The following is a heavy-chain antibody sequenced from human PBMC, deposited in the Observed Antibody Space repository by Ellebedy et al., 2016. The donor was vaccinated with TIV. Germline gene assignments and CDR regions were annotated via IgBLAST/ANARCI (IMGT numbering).Heavy chain of an antibody. D-gene: IGHD2-8*01. CDR3: AKEGYPDCSNGVCYYHYYHGMDV. CDR2: IWLDGSKE. V-gene: IGHV3-33*06. Sequence: GESLKISCAASGFTFSRSGMHWVRQAPGKGLEWVAIIWLDGSKEYYADSVKGRFTISRDNSKNTLYLQMKSLRAEDAAVYYCAKEGYPDCSNGVCYYHYYHGMDVWGQGTTVIVSS. J-gene: IGHJ6*02. CDR1: GFTFSRSG.